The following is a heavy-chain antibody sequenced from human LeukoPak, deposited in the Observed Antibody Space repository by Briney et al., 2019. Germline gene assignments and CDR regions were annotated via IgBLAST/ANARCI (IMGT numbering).Heavy chain of an antibody. J-gene: IGHJ4*02. CDR3: ARGVVFDY. CDR1: GGSFSGYY. D-gene: IGHD2-15*01. CDR2: INHSGGT. V-gene: IGHV4-34*01. Sequence: SETLSLTWAVYGGSFSGYYWSWIRQPPGKGLEWIGEINHSGGTNYNPSLKSRVTISVYTSKNQFSLKLSSVSAADTAVYYCARGVVFDYWGQGTLVTVSS.